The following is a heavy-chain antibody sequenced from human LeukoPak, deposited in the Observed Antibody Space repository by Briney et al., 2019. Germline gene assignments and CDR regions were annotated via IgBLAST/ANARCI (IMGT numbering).Heavy chain of an antibody. CDR3: ARVPYYYDSGGYVYYFDY. CDR2: IYYSGST. V-gene: IGHV4-59*01. D-gene: IGHD3-22*01. J-gene: IGHJ4*02. Sequence: SETLSLTYTVSGDSISSYYWSWIRQPPGKELEWIGYIYYSGSTDYNPSLKSRVTISVDTSKKQFSLKMRSMTAADTAVYYCARVPYYYDSGGYVYYFDYWGQGTLVTVSS. CDR1: GDSISSYY.